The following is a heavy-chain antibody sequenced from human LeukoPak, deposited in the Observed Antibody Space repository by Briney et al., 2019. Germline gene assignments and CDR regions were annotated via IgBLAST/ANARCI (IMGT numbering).Heavy chain of an antibody. CDR2: IRGNGET. V-gene: IGHV3-23*01. D-gene: IGHD3-16*01. J-gene: IGHJ4*02. CDR3: AKASWVSSTHAVR. Sequence: GGSLRLSCAASGLSFSSFAMSWVRQGPARGLEWVSSIRGNGETLYADSVKGRFTLSSDSSRNTVYFQLNNLRVEDTAIYYCAKASWVSSTHAVRWGQGTLVTISS. CDR1: GLSFSSFA.